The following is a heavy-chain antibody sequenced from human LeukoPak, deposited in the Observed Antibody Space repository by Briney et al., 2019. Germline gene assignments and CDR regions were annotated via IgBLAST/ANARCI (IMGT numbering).Heavy chain of an antibody. CDR2: IIPIFGTA. CDR3: ARDYSQYFDY. J-gene: IGHJ4*02. CDR1: GGTFSSYP. D-gene: IGHD6-13*01. Sequence: RASVKVSCKASGGTFSSYPISWVRQAPGQGLEWMGGIIPIFGTANYAQKLQGRVTMTTDTSTSTAYMELRSLRSDDTAVYYCARDYSQYFDYWGQGTLVTVSS. V-gene: IGHV1-69*05.